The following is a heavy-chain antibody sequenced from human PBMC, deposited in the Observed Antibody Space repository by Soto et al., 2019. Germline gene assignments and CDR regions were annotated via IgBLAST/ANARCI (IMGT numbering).Heavy chain of an antibody. CDR2: INHGGGSA. CDR1: GSAITRYY. D-gene: IGHD6-19*01. Sequence: QVDLVQSGAEVKKPGASVTISCKASGSAITRYYIHWVRQAPGRGLEWMGIINHGGGSARYAQKFQDRVTIDKDTSTGTVYMDLRSLRTEDTAVYYCARDTSGWSLNGLDVWGQGTTVNVAS. CDR3: ARDTSGWSLNGLDV. J-gene: IGHJ6*02. V-gene: IGHV1-46*01.